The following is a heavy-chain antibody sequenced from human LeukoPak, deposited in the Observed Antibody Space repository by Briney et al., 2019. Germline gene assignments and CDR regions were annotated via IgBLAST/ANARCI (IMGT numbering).Heavy chain of an antibody. J-gene: IGHJ5*02. CDR3: ARHFAYRSSSSLFS. D-gene: IGHD6-6*01. Sequence: SETLSLTCSVSGGTVSNYYWSWIRQPPGKGLEWIGYVYYTGSTNYNPSLKSRVTMFEDKSKNQFSLRLYSVTVADTAVYYCARHFAYRSSSSLFSWGQGSLVTVSS. CDR2: VYYTGST. CDR1: GGTVSNYY. V-gene: IGHV4-59*08.